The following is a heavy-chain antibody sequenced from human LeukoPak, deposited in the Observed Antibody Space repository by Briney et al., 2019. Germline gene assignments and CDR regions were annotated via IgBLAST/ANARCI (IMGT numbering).Heavy chain of an antibody. D-gene: IGHD5-24*01. J-gene: IGHJ6*02. CDR1: GYTFTSYY. Sequence: ASVKVSCKASGYTFTSYYMHWVRQAPGQGLEWMGIINPSGGSTSYAQKFRGRVTMTRDTSTSTVYMELSSLRSEDTAVYYCAREGDGYNYGPPLGNGMDVWGQGTTVTVSS. V-gene: IGHV1-46*01. CDR3: AREGDGYNYGPPLGNGMDV. CDR2: INPSGGST.